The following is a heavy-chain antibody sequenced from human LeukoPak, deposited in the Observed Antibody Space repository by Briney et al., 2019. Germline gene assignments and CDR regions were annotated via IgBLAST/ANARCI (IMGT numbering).Heavy chain of an antibody. CDR2: IIPIFGTA. Sequence: AAVNVSCKASGGTFSSYAISGVRQAPGQGLEWMGGIIPIFGTANYAQKFQGRVTITADESTSTAYMELSSLRSEDTAVYYCARAGYYGSGSYTFYYYYYYMDVWGKGTTVTVSS. D-gene: IGHD3-10*01. J-gene: IGHJ6*03. V-gene: IGHV1-69*13. CDR1: GGTFSSYA. CDR3: ARAGYYGSGSYTFYYYYYYMDV.